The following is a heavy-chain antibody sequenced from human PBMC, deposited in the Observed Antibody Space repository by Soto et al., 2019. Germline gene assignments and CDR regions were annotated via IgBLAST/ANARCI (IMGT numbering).Heavy chain of an antibody. CDR1: GFTFSTND. Sequence: QVQLVQSGAEVKKPGASVKVSCKASGFTFSTNDINWVRQAPGQGLQWMGWMNANVDATDSPQEFKGRVTMTWNASISTAYMELSYLKSDDTAVYYCAREVVDGSSLWLDPWGQGTLVTVSS. J-gene: IGHJ5*02. V-gene: IGHV1-8*01. CDR2: MNANVDAT. D-gene: IGHD3-10*01. CDR3: AREVVDGSSLWLDP.